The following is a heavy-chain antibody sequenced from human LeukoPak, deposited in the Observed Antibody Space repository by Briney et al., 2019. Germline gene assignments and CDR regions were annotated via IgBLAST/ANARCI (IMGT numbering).Heavy chain of an antibody. D-gene: IGHD2-15*01. V-gene: IGHV4-59*01. J-gene: IGHJ3*02. CDR2: IYYSGST. CDR3: ARDKCSGGSCYSDNYDAFDI. Sequence: SETLSLTCTVSGGSISSYYWSWIRQPPGKGLEWIGYIYYSGSTNYNPSLKSRVTISVGTSKNQFSLKLSSVTAADTAVYYCARDKCSGGSCYSDNYDAFDIWGQGTMVTVSS. CDR1: GGSISSYY.